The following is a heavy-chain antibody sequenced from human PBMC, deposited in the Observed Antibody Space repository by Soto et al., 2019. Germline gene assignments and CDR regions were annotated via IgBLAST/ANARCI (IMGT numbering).Heavy chain of an antibody. D-gene: IGHD5-18*01. V-gene: IGHV4-30-4*01. CDR1: GGSISSGDYY. J-gene: IGHJ4*02. Sequence: QVQLQESGPGLVKPSQTLSLTCTVSGGSISSGDYYWSWIRQPPGKGLEWIGYIYYSGSTYYTPSLPRRVTISVDTSNHQFSLQLCSVTAADTVVYYCASNSYGYIFYDCWGQGTLVTVSS. CDR2: IYYSGST. CDR3: ASNSYGYIFYDC.